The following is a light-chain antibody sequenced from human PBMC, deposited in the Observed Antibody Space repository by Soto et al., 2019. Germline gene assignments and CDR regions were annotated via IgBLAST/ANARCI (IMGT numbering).Light chain of an antibody. J-gene: IGKJ1*01. CDR3: HQCYSSRT. CDR1: QSVSSSY. Sequence: ETVVTQSPGPLSLSPGDRATLSCRASQSVSSSYLAWYQQKPGQAPRLLIYGASSRATGIPDRFSGSGSGTDFTLTISRLEPEDFAVYYCHQCYSSRTFGQGTKVDIK. V-gene: IGKV3-20*01. CDR2: GAS.